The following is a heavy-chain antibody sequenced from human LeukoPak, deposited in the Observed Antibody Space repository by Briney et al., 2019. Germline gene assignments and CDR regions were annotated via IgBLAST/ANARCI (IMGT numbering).Heavy chain of an antibody. CDR2: IYYSGST. V-gene: IGHV4-59*01. CDR1: GGSISSYY. J-gene: IGHJ5*02. Sequence: SETLSLTCTVSGGSISSYYWSWIRQPPGKGLEWIGYIYYSGSTNYNPSLKSRVTISVDTSKNQFSLKLSSVTAADTAVYYCARFPIVVVVAATNWFDPWGQGTLVTVSS. D-gene: IGHD2-15*01. CDR3: ARFPIVVVVAATNWFDP.